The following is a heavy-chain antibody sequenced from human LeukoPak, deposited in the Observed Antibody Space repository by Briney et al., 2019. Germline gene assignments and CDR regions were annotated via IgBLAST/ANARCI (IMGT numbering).Heavy chain of an antibody. V-gene: IGHV3-23*01. CDR2: VSGSGDST. Sequence: GGSLRLSCAASGFTFSSYAMSWVRQAPGKGLEWVSVVSGSGDSTYYADSVKGRFTISRDNFKNTLYLQMNSLRAEDTAVYYCARELLGHGYNSGDFDYWGQGTLVTVSS. CDR1: GFTFSSYA. D-gene: IGHD5-24*01. CDR3: ARELLGHGYNSGDFDY. J-gene: IGHJ4*02.